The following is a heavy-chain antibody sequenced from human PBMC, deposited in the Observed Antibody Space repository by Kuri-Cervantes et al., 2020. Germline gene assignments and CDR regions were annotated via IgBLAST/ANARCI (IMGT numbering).Heavy chain of an antibody. J-gene: IGHJ4*02. CDR2: IYYSGST. Sequence: LRLSCTVSGGSISSGGYYWSWIRRHPGKGLEWIGYIYYSGSTYYNPSLKSRVTISVDTSKNQFSLKLSSVTAADTAVYYCARGEGAAAGTSYWGQGTLVTVSS. D-gene: IGHD6-13*01. CDR1: GGSISSGGYY. CDR3: ARGEGAAAGTSY. V-gene: IGHV4-31*02.